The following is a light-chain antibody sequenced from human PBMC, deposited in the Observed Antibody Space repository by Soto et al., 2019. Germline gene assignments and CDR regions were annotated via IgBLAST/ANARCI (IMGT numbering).Light chain of an antibody. J-gene: IGKJ1*01. Sequence: DTQMTQAPSTLSASVGDRVTITCRASQSISRWLAWYQQKPGKAPKLLIYDVSSLESGVPSRFSGSGSGTEFTLTISSLQPDDFATYYCRQCNTFWTFGQGTKVDIK. V-gene: IGKV1-5*01. CDR2: DVS. CDR1: QSISRW. CDR3: RQCNTFWT.